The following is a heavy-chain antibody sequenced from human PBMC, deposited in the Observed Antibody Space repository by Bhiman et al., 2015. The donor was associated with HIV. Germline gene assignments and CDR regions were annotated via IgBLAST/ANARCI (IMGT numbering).Heavy chain of an antibody. CDR2: IKQDGSEK. CDR3: VRVPYGDYFDY. CDR1: AFTFSSYW. D-gene: IGHD4-17*01. V-gene: IGHV3-7*01. J-gene: IGHJ4*02. Sequence: EVQLVESGGGLVQPGGSLRLSCAASAFTFSSYWMSWVRQAPGKGLEWVASIKQDGSEKYYVDSVKGRFTISRDNAKNSLYLQMNSLRAGDTAVFYCVRVPYGDYFDYWGQGTLVTVSS.